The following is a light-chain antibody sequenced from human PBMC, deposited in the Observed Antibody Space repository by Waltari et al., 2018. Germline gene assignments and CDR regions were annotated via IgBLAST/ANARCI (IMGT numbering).Light chain of an antibody. CDR2: DVN. V-gene: IGLV2-23*02. CDR3: CSYAGSSTSV. Sequence: QSALTQPASVSGSPGQSITIPCTRTSSDVGGYNYVYWYQQHPGKAPKLMIYDVNKRPSGVSNRFSGSKSGNTASLTISGLQAEDEADYYCCSYAGSSTSVFGGGTKLTVL. CDR1: SSDVGGYNY. J-gene: IGLJ2*01.